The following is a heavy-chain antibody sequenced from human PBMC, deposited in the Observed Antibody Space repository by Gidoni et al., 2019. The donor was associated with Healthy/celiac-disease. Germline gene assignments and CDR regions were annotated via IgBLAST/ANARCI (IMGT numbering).Heavy chain of an antibody. J-gene: IGHJ4*02. D-gene: IGHD4-17*01. CDR3: ARSDYGDLSCDY. CDR2: ISYDGSNK. Sequence: QVQLVESGGGVVHPGRSLRLSCAASGFTFSSYAMHWVRQAPGKGLEWVAVISYDGSNKYDADSVKGRFTIARDNSKNTLYLQMNSLRAEDTAVYDCARSDYGDLSCDYWGQGTLVTVSS. V-gene: IGHV3-30-3*01. CDR1: GFTFSSYA.